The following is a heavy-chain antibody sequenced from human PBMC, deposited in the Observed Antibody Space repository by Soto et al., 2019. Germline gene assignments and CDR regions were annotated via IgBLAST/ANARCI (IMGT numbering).Heavy chain of an antibody. V-gene: IGHV4-59*01. D-gene: IGHD2-8*01. J-gene: IGHJ4*02. CDR3: ARRYAENFDY. Sequence: QVQLQESGPGLVKPSETLSLTCTVSGGSISSYYWSWIRQPPGKGLEWIGYIYYSGSTSYNPSLRSRVTISVDTSKNQFSLKLSSVTAADTAVYYCARRYAENFDYWGQGTLVTVSS. CDR2: IYYSGST. CDR1: GGSISSYY.